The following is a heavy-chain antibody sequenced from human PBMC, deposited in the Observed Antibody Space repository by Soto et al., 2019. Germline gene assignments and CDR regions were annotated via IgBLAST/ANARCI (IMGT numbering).Heavy chain of an antibody. J-gene: IGHJ6*02. V-gene: IGHV3-23*01. CDR1: GFTFSTYP. CDR3: AKPPVITASYYYYDMDV. D-gene: IGHD4-4*01. CDR2: ISGSGIST. Sequence: EAQLSESGGGLVQPGGSLRLSCAASGFTFSTYPMSWVRQAPGKGLEWVSGISGSGISTYYADSVKGRFTISRDNSKNTEFLQMNSLRAEDTAVYYCAKPPVITASYYYYDMDVWGQGTTVTVSS.